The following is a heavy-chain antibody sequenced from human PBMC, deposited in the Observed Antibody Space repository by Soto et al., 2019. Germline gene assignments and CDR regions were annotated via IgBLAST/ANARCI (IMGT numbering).Heavy chain of an antibody. Sequence: QVQLVESGGGVVQPGRSLRLSCAASGFTFSSYGMHWVRQAPGKGLEWVAVIWYDGSNKYYADSVKGRFTISRDSSKNTLYLQMNSLRAEDTAVYYCARDSMIVEYYFDYWGQGTLVTVSS. CDR1: GFTFSSYG. CDR2: IWYDGSNK. CDR3: ARDSMIVEYYFDY. D-gene: IGHD3-22*01. J-gene: IGHJ4*02. V-gene: IGHV3-33*01.